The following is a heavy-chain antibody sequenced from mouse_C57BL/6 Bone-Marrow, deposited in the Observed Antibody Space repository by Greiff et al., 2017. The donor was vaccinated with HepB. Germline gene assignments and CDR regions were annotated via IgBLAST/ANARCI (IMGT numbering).Heavy chain of an antibody. CDR1: GYAFSSYW. CDR3: ARCPPLYGNYFYAMDY. D-gene: IGHD2-1*01. Sequence: QVQLKESGAELVKPGASVKISCKASGYAFSSYWMNWVKQRPGKGLEWIGQIYPGDGDTNYNGKFKGKATLTADKSSSTAYMQLSSLTSEDSAVYFCARCPPLYGNYFYAMDYWGQGTSVTVSS. CDR2: IYPGDGDT. V-gene: IGHV1-80*01. J-gene: IGHJ4*01.